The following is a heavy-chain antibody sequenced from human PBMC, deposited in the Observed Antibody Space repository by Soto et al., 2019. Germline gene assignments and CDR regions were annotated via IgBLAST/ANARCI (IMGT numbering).Heavy chain of an antibody. CDR2: MNPGSGDT. Sequence: GASVKVSCKASGYSFTNNDVTWVRQATGQGLEWMGWMNPGSGDTGYAQKFQGRVTMTRDTSISTAYMELSRLRSDDTAVYYCARDSAIVVGYYYYGMDVWGQGTTVTVSS. V-gene: IGHV1-8*01. D-gene: IGHD2-15*01. CDR1: GYSFTNND. CDR3: ARDSAIVVGYYYYGMDV. J-gene: IGHJ6*02.